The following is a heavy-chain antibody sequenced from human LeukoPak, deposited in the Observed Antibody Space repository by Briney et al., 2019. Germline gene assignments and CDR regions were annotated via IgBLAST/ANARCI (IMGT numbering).Heavy chain of an antibody. CDR1: GYTFTGYY. Sequence: ASVKVSCKASGYTFTGYYMHWVRQAPGQGLEWVGWINPDSGGTNYAQKFQGRVTMTRDTSISTAYMELSRLRSDDTAVYYCARDGSWRFGELSGWFDPWGQGTLVTVSS. J-gene: IGHJ5*02. V-gene: IGHV1-2*02. D-gene: IGHD3-10*01. CDR3: ARDGSWRFGELSGWFDP. CDR2: INPDSGGT.